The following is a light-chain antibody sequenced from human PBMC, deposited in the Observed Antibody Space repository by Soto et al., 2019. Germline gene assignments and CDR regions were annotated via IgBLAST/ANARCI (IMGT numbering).Light chain of an antibody. Sequence: QSALTQPASVSGSPGQSITVSCTGTSSDVGGYKYVSWYQQHPGKAPKLMIYEVSNRPSGVSNRFSGSKSGNTASLTISGLQTEDEADYYCSSYTTGSTLVFGGGTKVTVL. J-gene: IGLJ2*01. CDR3: SSYTTGSTLV. V-gene: IGLV2-14*01. CDR1: SSDVGGYKY. CDR2: EVS.